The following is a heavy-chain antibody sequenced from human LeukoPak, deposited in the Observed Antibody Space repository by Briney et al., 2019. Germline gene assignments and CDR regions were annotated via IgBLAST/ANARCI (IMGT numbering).Heavy chain of an antibody. CDR3: ARDRGLFDY. J-gene: IGHJ4*02. Sequence: AAVRVSCKASGYTFTGYYIHWVRQAPGQGLEWMGWINSNGGGTDYAQKFQGRVTMTRDTSISTAYMELSSLRSDDTAMFYCARDRGLFDYWGQGTLVTVSS. CDR2: INSNGGGT. CDR1: GYTFTGYY. V-gene: IGHV1-2*02.